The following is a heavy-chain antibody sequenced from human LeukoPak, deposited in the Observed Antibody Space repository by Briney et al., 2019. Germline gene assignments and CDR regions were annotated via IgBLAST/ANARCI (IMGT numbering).Heavy chain of an antibody. CDR2: IYYSGST. Sequence: SETLSLTCTVSGGSISSYYWSWIRQPPGKGLEWIGCIYYSGSTNYNPSLKSRVTISVDTSKNQFSLKLSSVTAADTAVYYCARDRGGSSRDFDYWGQGTLVTVSS. CDR3: ARDRGGSSRDFDY. D-gene: IGHD1-26*01. CDR1: GGSISSYY. J-gene: IGHJ4*02. V-gene: IGHV4-59*01.